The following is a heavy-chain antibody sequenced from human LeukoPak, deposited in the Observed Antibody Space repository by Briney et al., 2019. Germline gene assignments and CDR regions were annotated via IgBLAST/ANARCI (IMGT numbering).Heavy chain of an antibody. J-gene: IGHJ3*02. CDR1: GFTFSSYW. CDR3: ARDRDYYDSSGQILDAFDI. Sequence: GGSLRLSCAASGFTFSSYWMSWVRQAPGKGLEWVANIKQDGSEKYYVDSVKGRFTISRDNAKNSLYLQMNSLRAEDTAVYYCARDRDYYDSSGQILDAFDIWGQGTMVTVSS. D-gene: IGHD3-22*01. CDR2: IKQDGSEK. V-gene: IGHV3-7*01.